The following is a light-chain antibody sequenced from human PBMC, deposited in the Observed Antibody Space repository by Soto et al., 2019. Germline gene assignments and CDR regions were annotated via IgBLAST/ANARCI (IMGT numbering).Light chain of an antibody. J-gene: IGKJ2*01. CDR3: QQYLRSPVT. CDR1: QSVSNKY. CDR2: GAS. Sequence: IVLTQSPGTLSLSPGERATLSCRTSQSVSNKYLAWYQQKPGQAPRLLIYGASSRATGIPDRFSGSGSGTDFTLTISRLEPEDFAVYYCQQYLRSPVTFGQGTKLEIK. V-gene: IGKV3-20*01.